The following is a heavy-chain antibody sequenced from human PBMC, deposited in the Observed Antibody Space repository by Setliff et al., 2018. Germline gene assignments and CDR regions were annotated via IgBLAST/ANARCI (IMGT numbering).Heavy chain of an antibody. J-gene: IGHJ5*02. CDR2: IYYSGST. Sequence: SETLSLTCTVSGGSISSSSYYWGWIRQPPGKGLEWIGSIYYSGSTYYNPSLKSRVTISVDTSKNQFSLKLSSVTAADTAVYYCARHGGALYYNFWSGYPNWFDPWGQGTLVTVS. V-gene: IGHV4-39*01. CDR1: GGSISSSSYY. CDR3: ARHGGALYYNFWSGYPNWFDP. D-gene: IGHD3-3*01.